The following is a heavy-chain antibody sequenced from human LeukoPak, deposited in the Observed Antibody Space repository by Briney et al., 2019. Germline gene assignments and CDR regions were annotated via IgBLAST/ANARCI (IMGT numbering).Heavy chain of an antibody. D-gene: IGHD6-19*01. V-gene: IGHV3-23*01. J-gene: IGHJ4*02. CDR2: ISGSGGST. Sequence: GGSLRLSCAASGFTFSSYGMSWVRQAPGKGLEWVSAISGSGGSTYYADSVKGRFTISRDNSKNTLYLQMNSLRAEDTAVYYCATGGSGWPIDYWGQGTLVTVSS. CDR3: ATGGSGWPIDY. CDR1: GFTFSSYG.